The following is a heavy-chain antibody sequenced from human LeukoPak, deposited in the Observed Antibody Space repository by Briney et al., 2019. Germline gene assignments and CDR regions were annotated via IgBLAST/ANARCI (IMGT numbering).Heavy chain of an antibody. D-gene: IGHD3-10*01. CDR3: ARGKRVTMVRGVTGGWFDP. CDR2: IITILGIA. V-gene: IGHV1-69*04. Sequence: ASVKVSCKASGGTFSSYAISWVRQAPGQGLEWMGRIITILGIANYAQKFQGRVTITADKSTGTAYMELSSLRSEDTAVYYCARGKRVTMVRGVTGGWFDPWGQGTLVTVSS. J-gene: IGHJ5*02. CDR1: GGTFSSYA.